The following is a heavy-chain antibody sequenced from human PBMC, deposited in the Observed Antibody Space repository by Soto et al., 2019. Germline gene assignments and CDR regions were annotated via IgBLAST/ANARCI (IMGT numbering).Heavy chain of an antibody. CDR2: IYPGDSDT. CDR1: GYSFTSYW. CDR3: ARHRTTVTTEDPYGMDV. Sequence: SGESLKISCKGSGYSFTSYWIGWVRQMPGKGLEWMGIIYPGDSDTRYSPSFQGQVTISADKSISTAYLQWSSLKASDTAMYYCARHRTTVTTEDPYGMDVWGQGTTVTVSS. V-gene: IGHV5-51*01. J-gene: IGHJ6*02. D-gene: IGHD4-4*01.